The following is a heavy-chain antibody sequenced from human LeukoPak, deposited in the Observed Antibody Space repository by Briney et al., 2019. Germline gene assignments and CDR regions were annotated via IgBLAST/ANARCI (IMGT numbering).Heavy chain of an antibody. Sequence: ETLSLTCTVSGGSIISNSYYWGWIRQPPGKGLEWVASLKQDGSDRYYVDSVKGRFTIARDDAKNSLYLQMNSLRAEDTAVYYCVRYCTIGVCSRRNFDYWGQGTLVTVSS. J-gene: IGHJ4*02. CDR1: GGSIISNSYY. CDR2: LKQDGSDR. D-gene: IGHD2-8*01. CDR3: VRYCTIGVCSRRNFDY. V-gene: IGHV3-7*01.